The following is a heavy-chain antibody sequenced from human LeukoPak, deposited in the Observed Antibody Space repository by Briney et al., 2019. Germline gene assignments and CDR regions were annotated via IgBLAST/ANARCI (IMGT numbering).Heavy chain of an antibody. J-gene: IGHJ4*02. CDR3: ARGPTTVVTLYYFDY. CDR1: GGTFSSYA. CDR2: IIPIFGTA. Sequence: GSSVKVSCKAFGGTFSSYAISWVRQAPGQGLEWMGGIIPIFGTANYAQKFQGRVTITADESTSTAYMELSSLRSEDTAVYYCARGPTTVVTLYYFDYWGQGTLVTVSS. D-gene: IGHD4-23*01. V-gene: IGHV1-69*01.